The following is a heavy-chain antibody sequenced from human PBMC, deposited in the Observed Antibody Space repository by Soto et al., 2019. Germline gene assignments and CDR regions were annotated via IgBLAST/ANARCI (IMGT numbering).Heavy chain of an antibody. CDR3: ARPFSYGKSVDFDS. CDR2: IYYSGSA. V-gene: IGHV4-39*01. CDR1: GDSISRRSYY. D-gene: IGHD5-18*01. Sequence: SETLSLTCTVSGDSISRRSYYWGWIRQPPGKGLEWIGNIYYSGSAYYNPSLESRVTMSVDTSKNQFSLNLSSVTAANTAVYYCARPFSYGKSVDFDSWGQGTLVTVSS. J-gene: IGHJ4*02.